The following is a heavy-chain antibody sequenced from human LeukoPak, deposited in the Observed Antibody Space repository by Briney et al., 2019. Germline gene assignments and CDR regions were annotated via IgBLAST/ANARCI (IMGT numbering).Heavy chain of an antibody. J-gene: IGHJ5*02. CDR3: ARTPSEPAALNWFDP. Sequence: GESLRISCKGSGYSFTSYWISWVRQMPGKGLEWMGRIDPSDSYTNYSPSFQGHVTISADKSISTAYLQWSSLKASDTAMYYRARTPSEPAALNWFDPWGQGTLVTVSS. CDR2: IDPSDSYT. D-gene: IGHD2-2*01. V-gene: IGHV5-10-1*01. CDR1: GYSFTSYW.